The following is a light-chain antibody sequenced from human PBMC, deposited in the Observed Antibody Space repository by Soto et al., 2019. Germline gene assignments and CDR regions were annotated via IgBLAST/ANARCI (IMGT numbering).Light chain of an antibody. CDR2: KDS. CDR3: HSPDSSGTYV. V-gene: IGLV3-25*03. J-gene: IGLJ1*01. CDR1: ALPKQY. Sequence: SYELTQPPSVSVSPGQTARITCSGDALPKQYASWYQQRPGQAPVLVIYKDSERPSGIPERFSGSSSGTTVTLTIGGAQAEDEADYYCHSPDSSGTYVFGTGTKLTVL.